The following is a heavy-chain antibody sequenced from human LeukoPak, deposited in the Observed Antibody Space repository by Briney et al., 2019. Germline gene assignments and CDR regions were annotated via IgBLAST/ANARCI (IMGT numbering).Heavy chain of an antibody. J-gene: IGHJ4*01. D-gene: IGHD3-22*01. CDR2: FYPGDSAT. CDR1: GSSFTNYW. V-gene: IGHV5-51*01. Sequence: PGESLKIPCKRSGSSFTNYWIAWVRQMPGKGLEWMGIFYPGDSATRYSPSFPAHATIPGDKSITTAYLQWTSRKASDNPMYYFARRGYYESSGYYNFDYRGHGALVTVSS. CDR3: ARRGYYESSGYYNFDY.